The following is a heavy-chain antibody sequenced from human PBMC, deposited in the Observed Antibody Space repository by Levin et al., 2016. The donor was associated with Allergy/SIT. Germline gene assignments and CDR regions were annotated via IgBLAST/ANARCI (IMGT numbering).Heavy chain of an antibody. J-gene: IGHJ4*02. Sequence: SLKISCAASGFTFSSYGMHWVRQAPGKGLEWVAVISYDGSNKYYADSVKGRFTISRDNSKNTLYLQMNSLRAEDTAVYYCAKDWRFGELFLGVFDYWGQGTLVTVSS. CDR1: GFTFSSYG. CDR2: ISYDGSNK. D-gene: IGHD3-10*01. CDR3: AKDWRFGELFLGVFDY. V-gene: IGHV3-30*18.